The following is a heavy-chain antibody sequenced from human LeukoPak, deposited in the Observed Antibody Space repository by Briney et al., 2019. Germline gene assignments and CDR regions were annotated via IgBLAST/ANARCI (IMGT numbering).Heavy chain of an antibody. V-gene: IGHV3-7*03. D-gene: IGHD2-15*01. CDR2: IKQDGSEK. J-gene: IGHJ4*02. CDR3: AKGVAGSGYFDY. Sequence: GGSLRLSCAASGFTLSSYWMSWVRQAPGKGLEWVARIKQDGSEKHYVDSVKGRFTISRDNSKNTLYLQMNSLRAEDTAVYYCAKGVAGSGYFDYWGQGTLVTVSS. CDR1: GFTLSSYW.